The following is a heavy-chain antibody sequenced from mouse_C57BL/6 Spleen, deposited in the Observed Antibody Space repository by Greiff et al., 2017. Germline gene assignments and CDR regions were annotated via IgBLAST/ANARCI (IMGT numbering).Heavy chain of an antibody. J-gene: IGHJ4*01. CDR3: ARDSSGYYYAMDY. CDR2: IYPSDSET. D-gene: IGHD3-2*02. CDR1: GYTFTSYW. Sequence: QVPLQQPGAELVRPGSSVKLSCKASGYTFTSYWMDWVKQRPGQGLEWIGNIYPSDSETHYNQKFKDKATLTVDKSSRTAYMQLSSLTSEDSAVYYCARDSSGYYYAMDYWGQGTSVTVSS. V-gene: IGHV1-61*01.